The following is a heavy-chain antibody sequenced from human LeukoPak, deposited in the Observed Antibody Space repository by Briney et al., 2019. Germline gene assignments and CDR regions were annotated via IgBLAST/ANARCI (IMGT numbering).Heavy chain of an antibody. J-gene: IGHJ4*02. CDR2: ISGSGGRT. CDR1: GFTFSSYA. V-gene: IGHV3-23*01. CDR3: AKDHYAGTFDY. Sequence: GGPLRLSCAASGFTFSSYAMSWVRQAPGKGLEWVSAISGSGGRTYYADSVKGRFTISRDNSKNTLYLQMNSLRAEDTAVYYCAKDHYAGTFDYWGQGTLVTVSS. D-gene: IGHD4-23*01.